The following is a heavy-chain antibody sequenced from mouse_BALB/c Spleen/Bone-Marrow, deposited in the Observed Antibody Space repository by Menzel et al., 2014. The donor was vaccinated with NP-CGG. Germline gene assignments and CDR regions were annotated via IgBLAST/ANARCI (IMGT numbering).Heavy chain of an antibody. J-gene: IGHJ4*01. V-gene: IGHV1-87*01. CDR2: IYPGDGDT. CDR1: GYTFTSYW. CDR3: ARNYYFGSSWSAMDY. Sequence: QVQLQQSGAGLARPGASVKLSCKASGYTFTSYWMQWVKQRPGQVLEWIGTIYPGDGDTRYTQKFKGKATLAADKSSTTAYMQLSSLASEDSAVYYCARNYYFGSSWSAMDYWGQGTSVTVSS. D-gene: IGHD1-1*01.